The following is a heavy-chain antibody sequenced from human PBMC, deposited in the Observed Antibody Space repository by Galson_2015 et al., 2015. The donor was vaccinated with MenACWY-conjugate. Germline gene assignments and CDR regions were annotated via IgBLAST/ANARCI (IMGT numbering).Heavy chain of an antibody. CDR1: GFTFSDYY. V-gene: IGHV3-11*06. CDR3: ARQYYYDSSGYYLGGAFDY. Sequence: SLRLSCAASGFTFSDYYMSWIRQAPGKGLEWVSYISSSSSYTNYADSVKGRFTISRDNAKNSLYLQMNSLRAEDTAVYYCARQYYYDSSGYYLGGAFDYWGQGTLVTVSS. J-gene: IGHJ4*02. CDR2: ISSSSSYT. D-gene: IGHD3-22*01.